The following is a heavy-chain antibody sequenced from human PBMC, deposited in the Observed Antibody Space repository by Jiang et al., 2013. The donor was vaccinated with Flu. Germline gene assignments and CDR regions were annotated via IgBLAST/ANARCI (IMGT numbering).Heavy chain of an antibody. D-gene: IGHD6-19*01. CDR1: GDSVSSNSAA. CDR2: TYYRSKWYN. CDR3: AGSSGYYYYYGMDV. J-gene: IGHJ6*02. Sequence: QTLSLTCAISGDSVSSNSAAWNWIRQSPSRGLEWLGRTYYRSKWYNDYAVSVKSRITINPDTSKNQFSLQLNSVTPEDTAVYYCAGSSGYYYYYGMDVWGQGTTVTVSS. V-gene: IGHV6-1*01.